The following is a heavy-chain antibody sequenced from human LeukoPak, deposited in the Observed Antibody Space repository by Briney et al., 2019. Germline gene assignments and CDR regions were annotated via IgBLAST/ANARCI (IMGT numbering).Heavy chain of an antibody. Sequence: ASVKVSCKASGYTFTAYYIHWVRQAPGQRLEWMGWINPNSGGTNYAQKFQGRVTMTRDTSISTAYMELSRLRSDDTAVYYCARARMRGSGATDYWGQGTLVTVSS. J-gene: IGHJ4*02. CDR1: GYTFTAYY. V-gene: IGHV1-2*02. CDR3: ARARMRGSGATDY. D-gene: IGHD1-14*01. CDR2: INPNSGGT.